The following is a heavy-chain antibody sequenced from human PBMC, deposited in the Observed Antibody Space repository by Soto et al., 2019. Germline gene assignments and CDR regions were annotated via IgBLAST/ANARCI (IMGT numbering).Heavy chain of an antibody. CDR1: GFSLTTTSMG. CDR2: IYWDDDQ. Sequence: QITLKESGPPLVRPAQTLTLTCAFSGFSLTTTSMGVAWIRQPPGKALEWLALIYWDDDQRYSPSLKDRLTISKDTSRRRVVVTISNMNPEDTGTYFCTHAGDYDLLSFDQWCPGTLVTVSS. CDR3: THAGDYDLLSFDQ. V-gene: IGHV2-5*02. D-gene: IGHD4-17*01. J-gene: IGHJ4*02.